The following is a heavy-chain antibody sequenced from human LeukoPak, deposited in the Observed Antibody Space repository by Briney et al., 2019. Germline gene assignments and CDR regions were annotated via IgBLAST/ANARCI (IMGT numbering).Heavy chain of an antibody. CDR1: GYTFTSYD. D-gene: IGHD6-6*01. V-gene: IGHV1-8*01. CDR2: MNPNSGNT. CDR3: ARLRGRSSSRNRNYYYYMDV. J-gene: IGHJ6*03. Sequence: ASVKVSCKASGYTFTSYDINWVRQATGQGLEWMGWMNPNSGNTGYAQKFQGRVTMTRNTSISTAYMELSSLRSEDTAVYYCARLRGRSSSRNRNYYYYMDVWGKGTTVTVSS.